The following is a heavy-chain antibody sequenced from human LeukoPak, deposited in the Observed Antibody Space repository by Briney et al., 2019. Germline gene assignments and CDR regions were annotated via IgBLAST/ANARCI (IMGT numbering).Heavy chain of an antibody. V-gene: IGHV3-66*02. J-gene: IGHJ4*02. Sequence: GGSLRLSCAASGFTVSSNYMSWVRQAPGKGLEWVSVIYSGGSTYYADSVKGRFTISRDNSKNTLYLQMNSLRAEDTAVYYCASSRYSSSWYYFDYWGQGTLVTVSS. CDR3: ASSRYSSSWYYFDY. CDR2: IYSGGST. CDR1: GFTVSSNY. D-gene: IGHD6-13*01.